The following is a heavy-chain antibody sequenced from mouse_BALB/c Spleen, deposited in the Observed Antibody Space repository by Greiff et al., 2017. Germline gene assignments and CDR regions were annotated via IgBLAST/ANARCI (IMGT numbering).Heavy chain of an antibody. CDR1: GYSFTDYI. Sequence: EVQLQQTGPELVKPGASVKISCKASGYSFTDYIMLWVKQSHGKSLEWIGNINPYYGSTSYNLKFKGKATLTVDKSSSTAYMQLNSLTSEDSAVYYCARGGLLRSYWYFDVWGAGTTVTVSS. V-gene: IGHV1-39*01. CDR3: ARGGLLRSYWYFDV. CDR2: INPYYGST. D-gene: IGHD1-1*01. J-gene: IGHJ1*01.